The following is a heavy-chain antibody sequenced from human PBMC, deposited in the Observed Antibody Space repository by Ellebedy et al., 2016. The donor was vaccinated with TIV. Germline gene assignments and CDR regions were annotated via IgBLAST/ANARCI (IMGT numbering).Heavy chain of an antibody. CDR2: ISGSGGST. J-gene: IGHJ4*02. V-gene: IGHV3-23*01. CDR3: AKGEWELSYYFDY. Sequence: GGSLRLSXAASGFTFSSYAMSWVRQAPGKGLEWVSAISGSGGSTYYADSVKGRFTISRDNSKNTLYLQMNSLRAEDTAVYYCAKGEWELSYYFDYWGQGTLVTVSS. D-gene: IGHD1-26*01. CDR1: GFTFSSYA.